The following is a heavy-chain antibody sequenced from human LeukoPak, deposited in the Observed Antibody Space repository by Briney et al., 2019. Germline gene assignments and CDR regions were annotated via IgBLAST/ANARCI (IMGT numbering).Heavy chain of an antibody. J-gene: IGHJ6*03. CDR2: MNPNSGNT. CDR3: ARGSNSRITIFGVVPTPYYYMDV. Sequence: ASVKVSCKASGYTFTSYDINWVRQATGQGLEWMGWMNPNSGNTGYAQKFQGRVTITRNTSISTAYMELSSLRSEDTAVYYCARGSNSRITIFGVVPTPYYYMDVWGKGTTVTVSS. D-gene: IGHD3-3*01. CDR1: GYTFTSYD. V-gene: IGHV1-8*03.